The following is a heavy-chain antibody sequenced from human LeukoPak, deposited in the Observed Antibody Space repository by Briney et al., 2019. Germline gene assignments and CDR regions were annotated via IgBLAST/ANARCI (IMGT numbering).Heavy chain of an antibody. D-gene: IGHD3-22*01. CDR2: INHSGST. J-gene: IGHJ4*02. CDR1: GGSISSYY. Sequence: SETLSLTCTVSGGSISSYYWSWIRQPPGKGLEWIGEINHSGSTNYNPSLKSRVTISVDTSKNQFSLKLSSVTAADTAVYYCARVSHYYDSSGLDYWGQGTLVTVSS. V-gene: IGHV4-34*01. CDR3: ARVSHYYDSSGLDY.